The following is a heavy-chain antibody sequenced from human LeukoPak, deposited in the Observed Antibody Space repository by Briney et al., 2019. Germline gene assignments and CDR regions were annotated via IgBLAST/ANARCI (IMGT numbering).Heavy chain of an antibody. D-gene: IGHD4-11*01. V-gene: IGHV4-34*01. Sequence: SETLSLTCAVYGGSFSDSYWSWIRQPPGKGLEWIGEINHGGSTKFNPSLKSRVTISLDTSRNQFSLKVNSVTAADTAVYYCAKDVSPTLQSPYYMDVWGKGTTVTVSS. CDR3: AKDVSPTLQSPYYMDV. CDR2: INHGGST. J-gene: IGHJ6*03. CDR1: GGSFSDSY.